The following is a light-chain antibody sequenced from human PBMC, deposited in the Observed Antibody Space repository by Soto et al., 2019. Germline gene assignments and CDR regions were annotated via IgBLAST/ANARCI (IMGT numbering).Light chain of an antibody. V-gene: IGKV1-5*03. J-gene: IGKJ1*01. CDR1: QTISSW. Sequence: DIQMTQSPSTLSGSVGDRVTITCRASQTISSWLAWYQQKPGKAPKLLIYKASTLKSGVPSRFSGSGSGTEFTLTISSLQPDDFATYYCQLYNSYSEAFGQGNKV. CDR3: QLYNSYSEA. CDR2: KAS.